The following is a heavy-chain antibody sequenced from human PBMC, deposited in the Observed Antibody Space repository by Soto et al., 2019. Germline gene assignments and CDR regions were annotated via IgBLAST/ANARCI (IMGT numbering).Heavy chain of an antibody. D-gene: IGHD3-10*01. CDR2: VWHDGKTK. CDR1: GFTFSNYD. CDR3: ARDRGSDDPIDY. V-gene: IGHV3-33*01. Sequence: QVQLVESGGGVVQPERSLRLSCAASGFTFSNYDMHWVRQAPGKGLEWVAVVWHDGKTKYYADSVEGRFTISRDNSRNTLFLQMNSLRAEDTAVYHCARDRGSDDPIDYWGQGTLVTVSS. J-gene: IGHJ4*02.